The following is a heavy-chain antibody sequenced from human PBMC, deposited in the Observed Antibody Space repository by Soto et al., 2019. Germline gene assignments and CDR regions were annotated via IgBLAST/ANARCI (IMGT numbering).Heavy chain of an antibody. CDR1: GYTFTSYA. CDR2: INAGNGNT. J-gene: IGHJ6*02. D-gene: IGHD4-4*01. Sequence: ASVKVSCKASGYTFTSYAMHWVRHAPGQRLEWMGWINAGNGNTKYSQKFQGRVTITRDTSASTAYMELSSLRSEDTAAYYCARDWMGLHHGMDVWGQGTTVTVSS. V-gene: IGHV1-3*01. CDR3: ARDWMGLHHGMDV.